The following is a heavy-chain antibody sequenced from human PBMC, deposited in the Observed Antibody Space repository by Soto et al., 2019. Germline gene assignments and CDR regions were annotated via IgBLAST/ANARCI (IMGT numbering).Heavy chain of an antibody. V-gene: IGHV5-51*01. CDR2: IYPGDSDT. J-gene: IGHJ6*02. CDR3: XRGSGYCSSTSCYDMDV. Sequence: GESLKISCKGSGYSFTIYWIGWVRQMPGKGLEWMGIIYPGDSDTRYSPSFQGQVTISADKSISTAYLQWSSLKASDTAMYYCXRGSGYCSSTSCYDMDVWGQGTTVTVSS. D-gene: IGHD2-2*01. CDR1: GYSFTIYW.